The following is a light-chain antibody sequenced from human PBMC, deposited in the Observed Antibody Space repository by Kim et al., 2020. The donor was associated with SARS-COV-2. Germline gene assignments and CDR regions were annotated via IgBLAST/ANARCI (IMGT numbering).Light chain of an antibody. CDR2: STS. CDR1: TGAVISDDY. J-gene: IGLJ3*02. CDR3: LLSYGGAWV. V-gene: IGLV7-43*01. Sequence: PGGTDTLTCASSTGAVISDDYPNWFQQKPGRAPRVLIYSTSNKRSWTPARFSGSLLGGKAALTLSGVQPEDEAEYYCLLSYGGAWVFGGGTQLTVL.